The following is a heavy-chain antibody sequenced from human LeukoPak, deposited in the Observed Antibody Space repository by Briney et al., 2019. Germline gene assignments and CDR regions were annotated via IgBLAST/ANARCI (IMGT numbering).Heavy chain of an antibody. V-gene: IGHV1-2*02. CDR3: ARASYNWNGDFDY. CDR2: INPNSGGT. J-gene: IGHJ4*02. CDR1: GYSVRDYY. D-gene: IGHD1-20*01. Sequence: PSVKVACKVYGYSVRDYYIHWVRQAPEQGHEWMGWINPNSGGTNYAQKFQGRVTMTRDTSISTDYMELSRLRSDDTAVYYCARASYNWNGDFDYWGQGTLVTVSS.